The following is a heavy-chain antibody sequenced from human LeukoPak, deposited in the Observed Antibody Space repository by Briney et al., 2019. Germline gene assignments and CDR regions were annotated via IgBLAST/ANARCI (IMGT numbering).Heavy chain of an antibody. V-gene: IGHV3-11*04. D-gene: IGHD4-11*01. CDR2: ISSSGSTI. CDR3: AKIPQDSNLSY. Sequence: GGSLRLSCAASGFTFSDYYMSWIRQAPGKGLEWVSYISSSGSTIYYADSVKGRFTISRDNAKNSLYLQMNSLRAEDTAVYYCAKIPQDSNLSYWGQGTLVTVSS. CDR1: GFTFSDYY. J-gene: IGHJ4*02.